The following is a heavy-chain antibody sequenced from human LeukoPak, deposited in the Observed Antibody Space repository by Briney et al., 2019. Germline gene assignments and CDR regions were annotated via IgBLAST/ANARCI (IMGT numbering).Heavy chain of an antibody. D-gene: IGHD6-19*01. V-gene: IGHV3-23*01. CDR2: INSGGST. CDR3: AGHANGWYLMGFDY. CDR1: GFTFSSYS. Sequence: GGSLRLSCAASGFTFSSYSMNWVRQAPGKGLEWVSTINSGGSTYYADSVKGRFTISRDNSKNTLYLQMNSLRAEDTAVYYCAGHANGWYLMGFDYWGQGTLVTVSS. J-gene: IGHJ4*02.